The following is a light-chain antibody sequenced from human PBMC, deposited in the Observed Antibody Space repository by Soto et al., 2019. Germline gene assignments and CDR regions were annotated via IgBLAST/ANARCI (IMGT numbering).Light chain of an antibody. CDR1: SSNIGTYS. CDR3: AAWDDSLNGCV. CDR2: SDN. V-gene: IGLV1-44*01. J-gene: IGLJ1*01. Sequence: QSVLTQPPSASGTPGQKVTISCSGSSSNIGTYSVSWYQQFPGTAPRLLIYSDNQQPSGVPDRFSASKSGASASLAMSGLQSEDEADFYCAAWDDSLNGCVFGTGTKLTVL.